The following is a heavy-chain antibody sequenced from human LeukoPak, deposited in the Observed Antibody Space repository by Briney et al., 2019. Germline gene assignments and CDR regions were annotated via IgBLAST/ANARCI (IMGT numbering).Heavy chain of an antibody. CDR1: GGSFSGYY. CDR3: ERGLSSSFRYYYYYGMDV. CDR2: INHSGST. V-gene: IGHV4-34*01. J-gene: IGHJ6*02. Sequence: SETLSLTCAVYGGSFSGYYWSWIRQAPGKGLEWIGEINHSGSTNYNPSLKSRVTISVDTSKNQFSLKLSSVTAADTDVYYCERGLSSSFRYYYYYGMDVWGQGTTVTVSS. D-gene: IGHD6-6*01.